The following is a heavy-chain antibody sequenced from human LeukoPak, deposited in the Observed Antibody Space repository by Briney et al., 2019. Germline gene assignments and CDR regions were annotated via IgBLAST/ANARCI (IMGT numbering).Heavy chain of an antibody. D-gene: IGHD2-2*01. Sequence: GGSLRLSCAASTFTVSTNYMSWVRQAPGKGLEWVSLISSGGSTYYADSVKGRFTISRDNSRNTLYLQMNSLRAEDTAVYYCARDGGGYCNSSSCYGGAFDIWGRGTMVTVSS. CDR2: ISSGGST. V-gene: IGHV3-53*01. CDR3: ARDGGGYCNSSSCYGGAFDI. J-gene: IGHJ3*02. CDR1: TFTVSTNY.